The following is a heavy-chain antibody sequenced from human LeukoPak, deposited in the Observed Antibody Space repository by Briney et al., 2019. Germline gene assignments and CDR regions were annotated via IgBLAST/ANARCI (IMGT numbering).Heavy chain of an antibody. CDR1: GDSVSGKSVA. V-gene: IGHV6-1*01. CDR3: ARADYGDYVWFDP. D-gene: IGHD4-17*01. CDR2: TYYRSKWYN. J-gene: IGHJ5*02. Sequence: SQTLSLTCAISGDSVSGKSVAWNWIRQSPSRGLEWLGRTYYRSKWYNDYAVSVKSRITINPDTSKNQFSLQLNSVTPEDTGVYYCARADYGDYVWFDPWGQGTLVTVSS.